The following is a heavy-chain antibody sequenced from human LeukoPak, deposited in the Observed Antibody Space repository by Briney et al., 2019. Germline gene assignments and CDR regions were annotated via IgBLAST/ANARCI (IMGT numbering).Heavy chain of an antibody. CDR2: IYYSGST. CDR3: ARGVTGGWYGDFQH. J-gene: IGHJ1*01. Sequence: TSETLSLTCTVSGGSINTYFWSWIRQPPGKGLEWIGYIYYSGSTNYNPSLKSRVTISVDTSKNQFSLKLSSVTAADTAAYYCARGVTGGWYGDFQHWGQGTLVTVSS. CDR1: GGSINTYF. V-gene: IGHV4-59*01. D-gene: IGHD6-19*01.